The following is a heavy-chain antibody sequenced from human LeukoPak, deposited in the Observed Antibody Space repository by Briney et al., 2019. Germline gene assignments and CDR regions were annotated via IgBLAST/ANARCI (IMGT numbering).Heavy chain of an antibody. V-gene: IGHV3-13*01. CDR1: GFTFSSYD. CDR2: IGTAGDT. Sequence: GGSLRLSCAASGFTFSSYDMHWVRQATGKGLEWVSAIGTAGDTYYPGSVKGRFTISRENAKNSLYLQMNSLRAGDTAVYYCASYYYDSSGYYYDYWGQGTLVTVSS. J-gene: IGHJ4*02. D-gene: IGHD3-22*01. CDR3: ASYYYDSSGYYYDY.